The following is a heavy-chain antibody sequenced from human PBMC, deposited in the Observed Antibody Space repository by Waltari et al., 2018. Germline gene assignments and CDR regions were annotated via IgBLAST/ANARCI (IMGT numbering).Heavy chain of an antibody. CDR1: GFTFRSYA. CDR2: ISGSGGST. D-gene: IGHD6-6*01. J-gene: IGHJ4*02. CDR3: GTSQAARLDY. Sequence: EVQLLESGGGLVQPGGSLRLSCAASGFTFRSYAMSWVRQAPGKGLEWVSAISGSGGSTYYADSVKGRFTISRDNSKNTLYLQMNSLRAEDTAVYYCGTSQAARLDYWGQGTLVTVSS. V-gene: IGHV3-23*01.